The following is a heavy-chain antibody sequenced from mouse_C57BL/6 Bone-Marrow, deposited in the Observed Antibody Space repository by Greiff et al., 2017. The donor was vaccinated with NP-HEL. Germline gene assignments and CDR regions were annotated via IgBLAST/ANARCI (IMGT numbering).Heavy chain of an antibody. CDR1: GYTFTSYS. D-gene: IGHD2-12*01. V-gene: IGHV1-53*01. CDR3: ARDGVYFRGSYLPFDF. Sequence: QVQLQQPGTELVKPGTSVKMSCKSSGYTFTSYSMHWVKQRPGKGLEWIGNINPNNGGTNSNQKFKSKATLTVDKSSSTAYMELRSLTSDDSAVYYCARDGVYFRGSYLPFDFWGTGTLVTVSA. J-gene: IGHJ1*03. CDR2: INPNNGGT.